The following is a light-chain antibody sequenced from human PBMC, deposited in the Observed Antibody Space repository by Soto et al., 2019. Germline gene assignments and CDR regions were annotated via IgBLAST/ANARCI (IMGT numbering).Light chain of an antibody. J-gene: IGKJ1*01. CDR2: LGS. CDR3: KPSLLWRT. Sequence: VMTQSPLYLVVTPGGPAYSSCRSSQSLLHSNGYNYLDWYLQKPGQSPQLLIYLGSKRASGVPDRFSRSGSGTDFTLNISRLQAEDMGVDYGKPSLLWRTVAQGTKVDIK. CDR1: QSLLHSNGYNY. V-gene: IGKV2-28*01.